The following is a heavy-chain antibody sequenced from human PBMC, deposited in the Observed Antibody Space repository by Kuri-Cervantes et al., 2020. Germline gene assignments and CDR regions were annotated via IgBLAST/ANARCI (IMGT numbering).Heavy chain of an antibody. Sequence: ASVKVSCKASGYTFTSYDINWARQATGQGLEWMGWMNPNSGNTGYAQKFQGRVTMTRNTSISTAYMELSSLRSEDTAVYYCARVIPSQQLVLGGLGFDYWGQGTLVTVSS. CDR2: MNPNSGNT. D-gene: IGHD6-13*01. CDR3: ARVIPSQQLVLGGLGFDY. V-gene: IGHV1-8*02. CDR1: GYTFTSYD. J-gene: IGHJ4*02.